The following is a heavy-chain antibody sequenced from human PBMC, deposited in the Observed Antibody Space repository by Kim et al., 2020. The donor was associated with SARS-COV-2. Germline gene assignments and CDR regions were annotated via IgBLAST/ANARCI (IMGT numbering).Heavy chain of an antibody. D-gene: IGHD6-13*01. V-gene: IGHV1-2*02. CDR3: ARGGGIAAAGTDY. J-gene: IGHJ4*02. Sequence: AQKFQGRVTMTRDTSISTAYMELSRLRSDDTAVYYCARGGGIAAAGTDYWGQGTLVTASS.